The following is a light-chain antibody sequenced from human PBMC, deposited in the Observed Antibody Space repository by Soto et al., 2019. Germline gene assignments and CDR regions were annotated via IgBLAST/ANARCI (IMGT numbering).Light chain of an antibody. CDR3: HQRSSWLRGT. Sequence: EIVLTQSPATLSLSPGERATLSYSASQSVSTYLAWYQQRPGQAPRLLIYDASNRATGVPARFSGSGSGTDFTLTVSSLEPEDFAVYYCHQRSSWLRGTFGGGTKVEIK. CDR1: QSVSTY. J-gene: IGKJ4*01. V-gene: IGKV3-11*01. CDR2: DAS.